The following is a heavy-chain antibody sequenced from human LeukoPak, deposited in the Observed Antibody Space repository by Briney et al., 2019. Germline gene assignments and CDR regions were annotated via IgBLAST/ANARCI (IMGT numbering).Heavy chain of an antibody. J-gene: IGHJ1*01. Sequence: GASVKVSCKASGGTFSSYAISWVRQAPGQGLEWMGGIIPIFGTANYAQKFQGRVTITTDESTSTAYMELSSLRSEDTAVYYCASFIGYCSSTSCLQYFQHWGQGTLVTVSS. CDR3: ASFIGYCSSTSCLQYFQH. CDR1: GGTFSSYA. CDR2: IIPIFGTA. D-gene: IGHD2-2*01. V-gene: IGHV1-69*05.